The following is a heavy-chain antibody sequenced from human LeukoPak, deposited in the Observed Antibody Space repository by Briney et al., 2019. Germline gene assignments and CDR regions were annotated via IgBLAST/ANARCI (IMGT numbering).Heavy chain of an antibody. CDR3: ARLGGYYYYYGMDV. D-gene: IGHD3-3*01. CDR2: IYYSGST. Sequence: SETLSLTCAVSGGSISSSSYYWGWIRQPPGKGLEWIGSIYYSGSTYYNPSLKSRVTISVDTSKNQFSLKLSSVTAADTAVCYCARLGGYYYYYGMDVWGQGTTVTVSS. J-gene: IGHJ6*02. V-gene: IGHV4-39*01. CDR1: GGSISSSSYY.